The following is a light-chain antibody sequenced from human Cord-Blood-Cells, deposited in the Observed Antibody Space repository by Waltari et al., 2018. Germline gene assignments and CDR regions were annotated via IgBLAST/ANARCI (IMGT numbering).Light chain of an antibody. CDR1: QGISNY. CDR2: AAS. Sequence: DRVTITCRASQGISNYLAWYQQKPGKVPKLLIYAASTLQSGVPSRFSGSGSGTDFTLTISSLQPEDVATYYCQKYNSALTFGQGTRLEIK. V-gene: IGKV1-27*01. J-gene: IGKJ5*01. CDR3: QKYNSALT.